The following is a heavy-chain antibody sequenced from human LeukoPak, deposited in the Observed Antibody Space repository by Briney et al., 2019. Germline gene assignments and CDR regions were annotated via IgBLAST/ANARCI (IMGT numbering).Heavy chain of an antibody. V-gene: IGHV4-59*08. Sequence: SETLSLTCTVSGVSISSYYWSWIRQPPGKGLEWIAYISNSGSTNYNPSLKRRVTISVEKSKNHFSLKLSSVTAADSAIYFCARRRFFDFWGQGTLVTVSS. CDR3: ARRRFFDF. J-gene: IGHJ4*02. CDR2: ISNSGST. CDR1: GVSISSYY.